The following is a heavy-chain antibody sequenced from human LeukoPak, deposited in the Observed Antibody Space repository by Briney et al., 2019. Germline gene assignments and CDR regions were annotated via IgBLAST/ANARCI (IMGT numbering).Heavy chain of an antibody. CDR1: GFIFSNYG. D-gene: IGHD6-19*01. V-gene: IGHV3-30*02. CDR2: IPYDGSNK. CDR3: AKVAYSSGWSPGYFQH. Sequence: GGSLRLSCAASGFIFSNYGMNWVRQAPGKGLEWVAFIPYDGSNKYYVDSVKGRFTISRDNSKNTLYLQMNSLRAEDTAVYYCAKVAYSSGWSPGYFQHWGQGTLVTASS. J-gene: IGHJ1*01.